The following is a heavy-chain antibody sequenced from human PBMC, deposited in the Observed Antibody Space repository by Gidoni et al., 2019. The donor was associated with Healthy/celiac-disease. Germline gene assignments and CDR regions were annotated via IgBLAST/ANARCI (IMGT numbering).Heavy chain of an antibody. Sequence: EVQLVESGGGLVQPGRSLRLSCAASGFPFDDYAMHWVRQAPGKGLEWVSGISWNSGSIGYADSVKGRFTISRDNAKNSLYLQMNSLRAEDTALYYCAKDMSGVVTTSDAFDIWGQGTMVTVSS. CDR1: GFPFDDYA. V-gene: IGHV3-9*01. CDR2: ISWNSGSI. CDR3: AKDMSGVVTTSDAFDI. D-gene: IGHD3-3*01. J-gene: IGHJ3*02.